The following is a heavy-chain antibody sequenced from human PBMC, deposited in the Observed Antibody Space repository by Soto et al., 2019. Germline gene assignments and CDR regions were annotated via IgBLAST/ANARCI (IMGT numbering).Heavy chain of an antibody. CDR2: IYYSGST. CDR3: ASLEVTSGIDY. Sequence: QLQLQESGPGLVKPSETLSLTCTVSGGSISSSSYYWGWIRQPPGKGLEWIGSIYYSGSTYYNPSLKSRVTISVDTSKNQFSLKLSSVTAADTAVYYCASLEVTSGIDYWGQGTLVTVSS. D-gene: IGHD2-2*01. J-gene: IGHJ4*02. CDR1: GGSISSSSYY. V-gene: IGHV4-39*01.